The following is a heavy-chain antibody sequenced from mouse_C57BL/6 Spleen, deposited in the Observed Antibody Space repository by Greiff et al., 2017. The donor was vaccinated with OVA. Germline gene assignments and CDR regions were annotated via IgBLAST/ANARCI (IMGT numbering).Heavy chain of an antibody. CDR2: IDPSDSYT. D-gene: IGHD1-1*01. J-gene: IGHJ2*01. Sequence: QVQLQQPGAELVKPGASVKLSCKASGYTFTSYWMQWVKQRPGQGLEWIGEIDPSDSYTNYNQKFKGKATLTVDTSSSTAYMQRSSLTSEDSAVYYCARWGLYWITTGVATDYWGQGTTLTVSS. V-gene: IGHV1-50*01. CDR3: ARWGLYWITTGVATDY. CDR1: GYTFTSYW.